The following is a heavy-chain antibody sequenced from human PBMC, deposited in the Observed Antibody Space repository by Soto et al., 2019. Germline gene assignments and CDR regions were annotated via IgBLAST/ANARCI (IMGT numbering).Heavy chain of an antibody. D-gene: IGHD3-3*01. V-gene: IGHV1-18*01. CDR1: GYTFTSYG. J-gene: IGHJ4*02. CDR2: ISAYNGNT. CDR3: ARDYDFWSGYYTEYDY. Sequence: ASVKVSCKASGYTFTSYGISWVRQAPGQGLEWMGWISAYNGNTNYAQKLQGRVTMTTDTSTSTAYMELRSLRSDDTAVYYCARDYDFWSGYYTEYDYWGQGTLVTVSS.